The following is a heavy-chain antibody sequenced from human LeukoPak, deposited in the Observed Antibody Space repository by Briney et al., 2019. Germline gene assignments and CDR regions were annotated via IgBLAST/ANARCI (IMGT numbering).Heavy chain of an antibody. V-gene: IGHV4-59*01. J-gene: IGHJ4*02. D-gene: IGHD3-10*01. CDR2: IYYGGNT. CDR1: GVSISTYY. Sequence: SETLSLTCTVSGVSISTYYWSWIRQPPGKGLEWIGYIYYGGNTNCNPSLKSRVTISIDTSKNQFSLKLSSVTAADTAVYYCARVGSGSFDYWGQGTLVTVSS. CDR3: ARVGSGSFDY.